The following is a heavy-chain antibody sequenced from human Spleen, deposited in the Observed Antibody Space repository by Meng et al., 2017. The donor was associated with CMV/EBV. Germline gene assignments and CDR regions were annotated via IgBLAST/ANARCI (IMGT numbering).Heavy chain of an antibody. D-gene: IGHD3-22*01. J-gene: IGHJ6*02. V-gene: IGHV3-48*03. CDR1: GFTFSSFE. CDR3: AREWGGYYDSSGSDYYYGMDV. Sequence: GESLKISCDTSGFTFSSFEIDWVRQAPGKGLEWISYISSSGTTKHYADSVKGRFTISRDNAKNSLWLQMNSLRGEDTAVYYCAREWGGYYDSSGSDYYYGMDVWGQGTTVTVSS. CDR2: ISSSGTTK.